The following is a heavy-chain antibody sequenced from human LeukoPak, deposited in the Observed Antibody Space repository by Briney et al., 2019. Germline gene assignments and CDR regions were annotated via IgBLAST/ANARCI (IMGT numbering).Heavy chain of an antibody. CDR3: ARGRGYITMVRGHYFDY. D-gene: IGHD3-10*01. CDR1: GGSFSGYY. V-gene: IGHV4-34*01. CDR2: INHSGST. Sequence: SETLSLTCAVYGGSFSGYYRSWIRQPPGKGLEWIGEINHSGSTNYNPSLKSRITISVDTSKNQFSLKLSSVTAADTAVYYCARGRGYITMVRGHYFDYWGQGTLVTVSS. J-gene: IGHJ4*02.